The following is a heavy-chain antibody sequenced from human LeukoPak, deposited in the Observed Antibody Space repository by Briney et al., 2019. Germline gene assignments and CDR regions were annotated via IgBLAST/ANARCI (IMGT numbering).Heavy chain of an antibody. CDR1: GYTFTSYF. CDR2: INPRGGST. V-gene: IGHV1-46*01. J-gene: IGHJ6*03. Sequence: ASVKVSCKASGYTFTSYFMHWVRQAPGQGLEWMGLINPRGGSTRYAQKFQGRVTMTRDTSTSTVYMELSSLRSEDTAVYYCARGAIAARPSPSYYYYMDVWGKGTTVTVSS. D-gene: IGHD6-6*01. CDR3: ARGAIAARPSPSYYYYMDV.